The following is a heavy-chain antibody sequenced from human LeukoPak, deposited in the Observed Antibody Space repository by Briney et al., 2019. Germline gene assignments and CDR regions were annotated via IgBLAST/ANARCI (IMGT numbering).Heavy chain of an antibody. CDR1: GFTFSSYW. CDR3: AGGGGLDV. CDR2: INHNGNVN. D-gene: IGHD3-16*01. J-gene: IGHJ6*02. V-gene: IGHV3-7*03. Sequence: GGSLRLSCAASGFTFSSYWMNWARQAPGKGLEWVASINHNGNVNYYVDSVKGRFTISRENAKNSLYLQMSNLRAEDTAVYFCAGGGGLDVWGQGATVTVSS.